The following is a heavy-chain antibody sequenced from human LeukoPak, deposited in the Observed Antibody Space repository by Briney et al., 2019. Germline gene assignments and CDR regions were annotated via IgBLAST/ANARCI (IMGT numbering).Heavy chain of an antibody. Sequence: SQTLSLTCTVSGGSISSGGYYWSWIRQHPGKGLEWIGYIYYSGSTYYNPSLKSRVTISVDTSKNQFSLKLSSVTAADTAVYYCARVSAPYGWGIYFSDGGRETLVTFSS. CDR2: IYYSGST. V-gene: IGHV4-31*03. CDR3: ARVSAPYGWGIYFSD. J-gene: IGHJ4*02. D-gene: IGHD3-10*01. CDR1: GGSISSGGYY.